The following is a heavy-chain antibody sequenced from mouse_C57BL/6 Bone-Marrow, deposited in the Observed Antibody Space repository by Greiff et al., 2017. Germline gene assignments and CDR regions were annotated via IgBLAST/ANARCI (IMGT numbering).Heavy chain of an antibody. D-gene: IGHD1-1*01. V-gene: IGHV5-6*01. Sequence: EVQLVESGGDLVKPGGSLKLSCAASGFTFSSYGMSWVRQTPDKRLEWVATISSGGSYTYYPDSVKGRFTISRDNAKNTLYLQMSSLKSEDTAMYYCARHEDYGSSPGFAYWGQGTLVTVSA. CDR3: ARHEDYGSSPGFAY. CDR2: ISSGGSYT. CDR1: GFTFSSYG. J-gene: IGHJ3*01.